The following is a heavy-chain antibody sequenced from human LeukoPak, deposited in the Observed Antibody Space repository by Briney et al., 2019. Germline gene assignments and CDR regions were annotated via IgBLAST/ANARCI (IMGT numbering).Heavy chain of an antibody. Sequence: GGSLRLSCAASGFTFDDYAMHWVRQAPGKGLEWVSGINWNGGSTGYADSVKGRFTISRDNAKNSLYLQMNSLRAEDTALYYCARGYDYVWGSYRGPIDYWGQGTLVTVSS. V-gene: IGHV3-20*04. CDR3: ARGYDYVWGSYRGPIDY. D-gene: IGHD3-16*01. J-gene: IGHJ4*02. CDR1: GFTFDDYA. CDR2: INWNGGST.